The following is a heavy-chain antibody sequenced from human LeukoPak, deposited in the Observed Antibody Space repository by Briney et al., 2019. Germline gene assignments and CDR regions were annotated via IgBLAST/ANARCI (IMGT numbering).Heavy chain of an antibody. D-gene: IGHD3-22*01. V-gene: IGHV4-38-2*02. Sequence: SETLSLTCTVSGYSISSGYYWGWIRQPPGKGLEWIGSIYHSGRTFYNPSLKSRVTISVDTSKNQFSLKLSSVTAADTAVYYCARWYYDGSGYYYDFWGQGTLVTVSS. CDR1: GYSISSGYY. CDR3: ARWYYDGSGYYYDF. J-gene: IGHJ4*02. CDR2: IYHSGRT.